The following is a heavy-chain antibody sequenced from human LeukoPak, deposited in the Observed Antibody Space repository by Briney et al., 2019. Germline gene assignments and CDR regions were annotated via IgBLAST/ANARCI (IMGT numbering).Heavy chain of an antibody. V-gene: IGHV3-23*01. D-gene: IGHD4-17*01. J-gene: IGHJ6*03. CDR2: ISGPGGST. CDR1: GLTFSSNA. CDR3: AKGDYGYYYYMDG. Sequence: GGSLRLSCAASGLTFSSNALKWVRQAPGKGLEWVSTISGPGGSTYYGDSVKGRFTTSRDNSKNTVYLQMNSLRADDTAIYYCAKGDYGYYYYMDGWGKGTTVTVSS.